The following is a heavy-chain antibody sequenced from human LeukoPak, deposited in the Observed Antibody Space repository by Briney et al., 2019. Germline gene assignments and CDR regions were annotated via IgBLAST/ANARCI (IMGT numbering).Heavy chain of an antibody. CDR1: GFSFSSYR. J-gene: IGHJ4*02. CDR2: VSNSGDYI. V-gene: IGHV3-21*06. Sequence: GGSLRLSRAASGFSFSSYRMNWVRQAPGKGLEWVSSVSNSGDYIHYADSAKGRFTISRDNSKNSLYLQMNSLRAEDTAVYYCARALIGYYFDYWGQGTLVTVSS. D-gene: IGHD2-8*01. CDR3: ARALIGYYFDY.